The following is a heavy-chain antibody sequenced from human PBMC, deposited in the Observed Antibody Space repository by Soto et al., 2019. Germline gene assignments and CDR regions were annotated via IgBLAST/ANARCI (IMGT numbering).Heavy chain of an antibody. CDR3: AKKKGYCGGGSCYYMDV. CDR2: ISYDGSNK. V-gene: IGHV3-30*18. CDR1: GFTFSNYG. Sequence: QLQLVESGGGVVQPGRSLRLSCAASGFTFSNYGMQWVRQAPGKGLEWVAGISYDGSNKYYADSAKGRFTISRDNSQNTLYLHMNSLRAEDRAVYYWAKKKGYCGGGSCYYMDVWGRGTTVTVSS. D-gene: IGHD2-15*01. J-gene: IGHJ6*03.